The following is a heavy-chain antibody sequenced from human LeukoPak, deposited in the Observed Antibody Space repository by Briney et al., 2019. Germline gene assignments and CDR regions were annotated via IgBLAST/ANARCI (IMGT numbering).Heavy chain of an antibody. Sequence: GESLRLSCVASGFIFSSYAMTWVRQTPGKGLEWVSGISGRADSTYYADSVKGRFTISRDNSKTTLYLQMNSLRADDTAVYYSAKLTVATFRSLFDSWGQGTLVAVSS. J-gene: IGHJ4*02. CDR3: AKLTVATFRSLFDS. CDR2: ISGRADST. D-gene: IGHD5-12*01. V-gene: IGHV3-23*01. CDR1: GFIFSSYA.